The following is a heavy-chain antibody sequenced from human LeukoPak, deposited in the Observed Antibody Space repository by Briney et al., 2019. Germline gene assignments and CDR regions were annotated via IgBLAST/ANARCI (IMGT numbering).Heavy chain of an antibody. V-gene: IGHV3-66*01. CDR2: IYSGGST. Sequence: PGGSLRLSCAASGFTVSSNYMSWVRQAPGKGLEWVSVIYSGGSTYYADSVKGRFTISRDNSKNTLYLQINSLRAEDTAVYYCAREGGLHQYYYYGMDVWGQGTTVTVSS. J-gene: IGHJ6*02. CDR3: AREGGLHQYYYYGMDV. CDR1: GFTVSSNY.